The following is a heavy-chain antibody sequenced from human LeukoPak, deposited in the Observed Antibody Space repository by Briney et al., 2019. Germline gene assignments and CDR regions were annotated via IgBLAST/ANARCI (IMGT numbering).Heavy chain of an antibody. CDR3: ARLSDCSSTSCYYYYGMDV. V-gene: IGHV1-69*04. CDR2: IIPILGIA. Sequence: SVKVSCKASGGTFSSYAISWLRQAPGQGLEWMGRIIPILGIANYAQKFQGRVTITADKSTSTAYMELSSLRSEDTAVYYCARLSDCSSTSCYYYYGMDVWGQGTTVTVSS. CDR1: GGTFSSYA. J-gene: IGHJ6*02. D-gene: IGHD2-2*01.